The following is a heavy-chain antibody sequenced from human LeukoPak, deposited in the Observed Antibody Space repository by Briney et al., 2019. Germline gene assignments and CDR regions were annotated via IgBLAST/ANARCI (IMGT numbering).Heavy chain of an antibody. CDR3: AREYYYGSGSYYNVGY. D-gene: IGHD3-10*01. J-gene: IGHJ4*02. V-gene: IGHV5-51*01. Sequence: GESLKISCKGSGYSFPSYWIAWVRQMPGKGLEWMGIIYPGDSDTRYSPSFQGQVTISADKSISTAYLQWSSLKASDTAMYYCAREYYYGSGSYYNVGYWGQGTLVTVSS. CDR1: GYSFPSYW. CDR2: IYPGDSDT.